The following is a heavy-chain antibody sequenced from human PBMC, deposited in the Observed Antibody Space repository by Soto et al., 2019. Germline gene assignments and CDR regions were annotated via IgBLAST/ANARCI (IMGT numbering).Heavy chain of an antibody. D-gene: IGHD3-9*01. Sequence: PSETLSLTCTVSGGSISSGGYYWSWIRQHPGKGLEWIGYIYYSGSTYYNPSLKSRVTISVDTSKNQFSLKLSSVTAADTAVYYCARVGYDILTGYYTSDYWGQGTLVTVSS. CDR3: ARVGYDILTGYYTSDY. J-gene: IGHJ4*02. CDR2: IYYSGST. V-gene: IGHV4-31*03. CDR1: GGSISSGGYY.